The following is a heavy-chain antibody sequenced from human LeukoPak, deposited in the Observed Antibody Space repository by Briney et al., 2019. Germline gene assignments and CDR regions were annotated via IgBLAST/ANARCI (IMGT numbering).Heavy chain of an antibody. V-gene: IGHV3-74*01. CDR1: GCTFSTYW. Sequence: GGSLGLSCAASGCTFSTYWMYWVRQAPGKGLVWVSRINTDGRNTGYADSVKGRFTISRDNAKNTLYLQMTILTAEDTAVYYCARVGKSGSYYYFDYWGQGTLVTVSS. J-gene: IGHJ4*02. CDR3: ARVGKSGSYYYFDY. CDR2: INTDGRNT. D-gene: IGHD1-26*01.